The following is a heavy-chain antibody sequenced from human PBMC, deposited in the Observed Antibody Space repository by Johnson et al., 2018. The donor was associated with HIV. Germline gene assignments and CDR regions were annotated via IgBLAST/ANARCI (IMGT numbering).Heavy chain of an antibody. CDR2: ISGSGGST. J-gene: IGHJ3*02. CDR1: GFTFTNAW. Sequence: VQLVESGGGLVKPGGSLRLSCAASGFTFTNAWMNWVRQAPGKGLEWVSAISGSGGSTYYTDSVKGRLTISRDNSRNTLYVQMNSLRVEDTAMYYCAQEKSSGWSFHAFDIGGQGTVVTVSS. D-gene: IGHD6-19*01. V-gene: IGHV3-23*04. CDR3: AQEKSSGWSFHAFDI.